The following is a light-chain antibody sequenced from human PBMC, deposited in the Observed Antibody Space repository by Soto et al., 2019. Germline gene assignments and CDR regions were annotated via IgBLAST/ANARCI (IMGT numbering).Light chain of an antibody. J-gene: IGLJ1*01. V-gene: IGLV2-23*01. CDR3: CSYAGDSTYV. CDR1: SSDVGIYNL. CDR2: EGT. Sequence: QSALTQPASVSGSPGQSITISCTGTSSDVGIYNLVSWYQQLPGKALKLMIYEGTKRPSGVSDRFSGSKSGKTASLTISGLQAEDEADYFCCSYAGDSTYVFGTGTKVTVL.